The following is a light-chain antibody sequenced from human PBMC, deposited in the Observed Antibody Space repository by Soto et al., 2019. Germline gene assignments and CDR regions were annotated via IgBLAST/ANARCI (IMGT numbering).Light chain of an antibody. J-gene: IGKJ3*01. CDR3: QQANSFPLT. Sequence: DIPMTQSPSSVTASVGDRVTITCRASQGIRSWLAWYQQKPGKAPNLLIYAASSLQIGVPSRFSGSGSGTDFTLPFSSLQPEDLASSYCQQANSFPLTFGHRAKLHIK. V-gene: IGKV1-12*01. CDR1: QGIRSW. CDR2: AAS.